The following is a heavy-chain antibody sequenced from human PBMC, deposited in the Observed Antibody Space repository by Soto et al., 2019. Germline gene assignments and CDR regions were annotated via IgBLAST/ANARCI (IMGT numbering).Heavy chain of an antibody. CDR3: ASGPWEQQPKPPYCYYYGMDV. Sequence: ASVKVSCKASGYTFTSYAMHWVRQAPGQRLEWMGWINAGNGNTKYSQKFQGRVTITRDTSASTAYMELSSLRSEDTAVYYCASGPWEQQPKPPYCYYYGMDVWGQGTTVTVSS. CDR2: INAGNGNT. D-gene: IGHD6-13*01. J-gene: IGHJ6*02. CDR1: GYTFTSYA. V-gene: IGHV1-3*01.